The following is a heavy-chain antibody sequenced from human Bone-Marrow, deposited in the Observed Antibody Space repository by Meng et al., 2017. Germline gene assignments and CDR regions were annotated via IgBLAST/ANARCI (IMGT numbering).Heavy chain of an antibody. J-gene: IGHJ4*02. V-gene: IGHV3-64*01. CDR2: ISSDGGIT. CDR3: VRDRNFDY. Sequence: LSLTCAASGFPFSSYDMHWVRQAPGKGLEYFSAISSDGGITYYANSVKGRFTISRDNSKNTLYLEMGSLRADDMAVYYCVRDRNFDYWGQGTLVTVSS. CDR1: GFPFSSYD. D-gene: IGHD2-21*01.